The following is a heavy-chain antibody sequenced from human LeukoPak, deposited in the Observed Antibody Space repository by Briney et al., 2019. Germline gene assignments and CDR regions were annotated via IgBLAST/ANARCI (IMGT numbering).Heavy chain of an antibody. CDR2: IYYSGST. CDR3: ARDMNY. CDR1: GGSISSYY. J-gene: IGHJ4*02. Sequence: SETLSLTCTVSGGSISSYYWSWIRQPPGKGLEWIGYIYYSGSTNYNPSLKSRVTISVDTSKNQFSLKLSSVTAADTAVYYCARDMNYWGQGTLVTVSS. V-gene: IGHV4-59*01.